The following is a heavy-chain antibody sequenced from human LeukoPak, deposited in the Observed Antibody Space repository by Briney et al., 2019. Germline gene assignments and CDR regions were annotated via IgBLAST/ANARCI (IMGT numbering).Heavy chain of an antibody. CDR1: GFTFSSYA. D-gene: IGHD3-3*01. CDR2: ISYDGSNK. Sequence: GRSLRLSCAASGFTFSSYAMHWVRQAPGKGLEWVAVISYDGSNKYYADSVKGRFTISRDNSKNTLYLQMSSLRAEDTAVYYCARERIWRNFDYWGQGTLVTVSS. CDR3: ARERIWRNFDY. V-gene: IGHV3-30*04. J-gene: IGHJ4*02.